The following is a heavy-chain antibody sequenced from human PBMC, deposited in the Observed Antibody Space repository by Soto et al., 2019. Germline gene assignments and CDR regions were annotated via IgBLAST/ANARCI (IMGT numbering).Heavy chain of an antibody. CDR3: ARGRMVRGVIIKSYYYYYMDV. D-gene: IGHD3-10*01. J-gene: IGHJ6*03. V-gene: IGHV1-8*01. CDR1: GYTFTSYD. Sequence: ASVKVSCKASGYTFTSYDINWVRQATGQGLEWMGWMNPNSGNTGYAQKFQGRVTMTRNTSISTAYMELSSLRSEDTAVYYCARGRMVRGVIIKSYYYYYMDVWGKGTTVTVSS. CDR2: MNPNSGNT.